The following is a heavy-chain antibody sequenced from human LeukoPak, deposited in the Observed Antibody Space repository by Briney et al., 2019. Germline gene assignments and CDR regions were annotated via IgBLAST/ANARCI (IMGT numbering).Heavy chain of an antibody. CDR1: GYTFTSYY. J-gene: IGHJ3*02. Sequence: ASAKVSCKASGYTFTSYYMHWVRQAPGQGLEWMGIINPSGGSTSYAQKFQGRVTMTRDTSTSTVYMELSSLRSEDTAVYYCAREYYYDSSGYRPDAFDIWGQGTMVTVSS. D-gene: IGHD3-22*01. V-gene: IGHV1-46*01. CDR3: AREYYYDSSGYRPDAFDI. CDR2: INPSGGST.